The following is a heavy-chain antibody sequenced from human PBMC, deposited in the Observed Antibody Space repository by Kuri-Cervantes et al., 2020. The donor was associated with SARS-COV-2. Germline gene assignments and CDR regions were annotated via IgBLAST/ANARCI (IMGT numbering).Heavy chain of an antibody. J-gene: IGHJ6*02. CDR3: ARDLGPYGLEAASYSSSGYYGMDV. D-gene: IGHD6-6*01. CDR1: GYTFTGYY. V-gene: IGHV1-2*04. Sequence: ASVKVSCKASGYTFTGYYTHWVRQAPGQGLEWMGWINPNSGGTNYAQKFQGWVTMTRDTSISTAYMELRRLRSDDTAVYYCARDLGPYGLEAASYSSSGYYGMDVWGQGTTVTVSS. CDR2: INPNSGGT.